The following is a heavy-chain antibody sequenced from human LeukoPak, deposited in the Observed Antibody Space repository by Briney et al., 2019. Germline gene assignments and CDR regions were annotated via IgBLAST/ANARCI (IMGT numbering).Heavy chain of an antibody. CDR2: IRSKANSYAT. CDR1: GFTFSGSA. Sequence: PGGSLKLSCAASGFTFSGSAMHWVRQASGKGLEWVGRIRSKANSYATAYAASVKGRFTISRDDSKNTAYLQMNSLKTEDTAVYYCTGGGNTVSWGQGTLVTVSS. D-gene: IGHD5/OR15-5a*01. J-gene: IGHJ5*02. CDR3: TGGGNTVS. V-gene: IGHV3-73*01.